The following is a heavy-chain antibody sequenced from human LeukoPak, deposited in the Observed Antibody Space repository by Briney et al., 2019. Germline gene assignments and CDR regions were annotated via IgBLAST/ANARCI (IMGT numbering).Heavy chain of an antibody. J-gene: IGHJ6*03. CDR1: GYTFTGYY. CDR2: INPNSGGT. CDR3: ATSGSYCGGDCYSNLTLYYYYYYYMDV. Sequence: ASVKVSCKASGYTFTGYYMHWVRQAPGQGLEWMGWINPNSGGTNYAQKFQGRVTITADKSTSTAYMELSSLRSEDTAVYYCATSGSYCGGDCYSNLTLYYYYYYYMDVWGKGTTVTVSS. D-gene: IGHD2-21*02. V-gene: IGHV1-2*02.